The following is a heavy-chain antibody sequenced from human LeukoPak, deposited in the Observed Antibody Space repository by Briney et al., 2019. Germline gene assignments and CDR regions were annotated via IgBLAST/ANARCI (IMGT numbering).Heavy chain of an antibody. D-gene: IGHD2-15*01. CDR2: ISGSGGST. CDR3: AKDLYVVRGPFDY. CDR1: GFTFSSYA. J-gene: IGHJ4*02. Sequence: GGSLRLSCAASGFTFSSYAMSWVRQAPGKGLEWVSAISGSGGSTYYADSVKGRFTISRDNAKNSLYLQMNSLRAEDTALYYCAKDLYVVRGPFDYWGQGTLVTVSS. V-gene: IGHV3-23*01.